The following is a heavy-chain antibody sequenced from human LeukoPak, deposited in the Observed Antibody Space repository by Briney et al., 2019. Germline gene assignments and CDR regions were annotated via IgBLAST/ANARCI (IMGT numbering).Heavy chain of an antibody. Sequence: GGSLRLSCTTSGFTFGDYSMSWFRQAPGKGLEWVGFIRSKGYGGTAEYAASVKGRFTISRDDSNSIAYLQMDSLRTEDTAVYYCTREIRYFDWFQADYWGQGTLVTVSS. CDR2: IRSKGYGGTA. CDR1: GFTFGDYS. CDR3: TREIRYFDWFQADY. V-gene: IGHV3-49*03. D-gene: IGHD3-9*01. J-gene: IGHJ4*02.